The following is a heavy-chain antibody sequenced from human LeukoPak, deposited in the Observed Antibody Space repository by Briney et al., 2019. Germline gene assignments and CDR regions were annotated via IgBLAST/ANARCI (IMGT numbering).Heavy chain of an antibody. Sequence: ASVKVSCKASGYTFTRYDINWVRQATGQGLGWMGWMNPKSGNTGHAQKFQGRVTITTDESTSTAYMELSSLRSEDTAVYYCARNYGGLSLTGTTPHYFDYWGQGTLVTVSS. CDR3: ARNYGGLSLTGTTPHYFDY. J-gene: IGHJ4*02. CDR1: GYTFTRYD. D-gene: IGHD1-7*01. CDR2: MNPKSGNT. V-gene: IGHV1-8*03.